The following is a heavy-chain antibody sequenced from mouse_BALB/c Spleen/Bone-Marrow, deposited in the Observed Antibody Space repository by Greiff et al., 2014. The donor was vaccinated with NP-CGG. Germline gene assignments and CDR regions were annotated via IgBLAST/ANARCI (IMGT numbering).Heavy chain of an antibody. CDR1: GISITTGNYR. J-gene: IGHJ2*01. Sequence: EVHLVESGPGLVKPSQTVSLTCTVTGISITTGNYRWSWIRQFPGNKLEWIGYIYYSGTITYSPSLTSRTTITRDTSKNQFFLEMNSLTAEDTATYYCARYGNYFDYWGQGTTLTVSS. CDR2: IYYSGTI. D-gene: IGHD2-1*01. V-gene: IGHV3-5*02. CDR3: ARYGNYFDY.